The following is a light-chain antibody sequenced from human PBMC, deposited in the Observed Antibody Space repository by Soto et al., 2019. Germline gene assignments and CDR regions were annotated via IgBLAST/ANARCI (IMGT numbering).Light chain of an antibody. V-gene: IGKV1-8*01. Sequence: AICMTQSPLSLSSSTGDRVRILCRASQGSSSYVAWYQQKPGKAPELLIYAVSYLQSGVPTRFTGSESGNDVTLTICSLQPEDVATYFCNQSSAFPPPFGTGTKVDIK. CDR1: QGSSSY. J-gene: IGKJ1*01. CDR3: NQSSAFPPP. CDR2: AVS.